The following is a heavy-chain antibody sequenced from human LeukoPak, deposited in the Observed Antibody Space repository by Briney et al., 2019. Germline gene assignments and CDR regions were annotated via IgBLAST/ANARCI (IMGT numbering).Heavy chain of an antibody. CDR2: ISRSGDAT. V-gene: IGHV3-23*01. CDR1: GFTFSSYG. J-gene: IGHJ4*02. Sequence: GGTLRLSCVASGFTFSSYGMSWVRQAPGKGLEWVSSISRSGDATYYANSVKGRFTISRDNSKNTLYLQMNSLRAEDTAVYYCAKGGLLVASFDYWGQGTLVTVSS. CDR3: AKGGLLVASFDY. D-gene: IGHD5-12*01.